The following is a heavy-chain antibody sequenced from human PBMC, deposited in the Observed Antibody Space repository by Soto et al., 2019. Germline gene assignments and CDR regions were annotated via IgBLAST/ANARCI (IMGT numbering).Heavy chain of an antibody. CDR1: GFTFSSYA. D-gene: IGHD3-10*01. Sequence: EVQLLESGGGLVQPGGSLRLSCAASGFTFSSYAMSWVRQAPGKGLEWVSAISGSGGSTYYADSVKGRFTISRDNSKNTLYLQMNSLSAEDTAVYYCAKGGKYYYGSGSTNFDYWGQGTLVTVSS. J-gene: IGHJ4*02. V-gene: IGHV3-23*01. CDR3: AKGGKYYYGSGSTNFDY. CDR2: ISGSGGST.